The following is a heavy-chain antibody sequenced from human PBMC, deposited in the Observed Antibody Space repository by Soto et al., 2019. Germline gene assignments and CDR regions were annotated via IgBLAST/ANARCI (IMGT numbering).Heavy chain of an antibody. D-gene: IGHD3-22*01. J-gene: IGHJ4*02. CDR3: ARGLSYYDSSGYHSDY. CDR1: GYSFTSYW. V-gene: IGHV5-10-1*01. Sequence: GESLKISCKGSGYSFTSYWISWVRQMPGKGLEWMGRIDPSDSYTNYSPSFQGHVTISADKSISTAYLQWSSLKASDTAMYYCARGLSYYDSSGYHSDYWGQGTLVTVSS. CDR2: IDPSDSYT.